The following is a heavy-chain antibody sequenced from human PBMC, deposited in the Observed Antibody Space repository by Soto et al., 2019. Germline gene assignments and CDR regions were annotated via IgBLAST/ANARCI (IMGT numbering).Heavy chain of an antibody. CDR2: IYYSGST. CDR1: GGSISSSSYY. V-gene: IGHV4-39*01. Sequence: ETLSLTCTVSGGSISSSSYYWGWIRQPPGKGLEWIGSIYYSGSTYYNPSLKSRVTISVDTSKNQFSLKLSSVTAADTAVYYCARQRGRLELYWFDPWGQGTLVTVSS. D-gene: IGHD1-7*01. J-gene: IGHJ5*02. CDR3: ARQRGRLELYWFDP.